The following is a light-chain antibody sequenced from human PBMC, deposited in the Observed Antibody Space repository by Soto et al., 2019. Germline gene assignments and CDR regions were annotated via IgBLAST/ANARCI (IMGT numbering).Light chain of an antibody. CDR2: RAS. Sequence: ETVMTQSTATLSVSPGERATLSCTASHNIYSNVAWFQHRPGQAPRLLIYRASTRATRTPVRFSGSGSGTELTITNIYRQYEDVALYQRQQYYNLWTFGHGTEVDIK. V-gene: IGKV3-15*01. CDR3: QQYYNLWT. J-gene: IGKJ1*01. CDR1: HNIYSN.